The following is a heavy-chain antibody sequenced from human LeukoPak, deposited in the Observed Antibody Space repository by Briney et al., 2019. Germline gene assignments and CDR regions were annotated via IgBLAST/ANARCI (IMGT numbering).Heavy chain of an antibody. CDR2: MNPNSGNT. Sequence: VASVKVSCKASGYTFTSYDINWVRQATGQGLEWMGWMNPNSGNTGYAQKFQGRVTMTRNPSISTAYMELSSLRSEDTAVYYCARERVGYYDSSVTGGFDPWGQGTLVTVSS. J-gene: IGHJ5*02. CDR1: GYTFTSYD. D-gene: IGHD3-22*01. CDR3: ARERVGYYDSSVTGGFDP. V-gene: IGHV1-8*01.